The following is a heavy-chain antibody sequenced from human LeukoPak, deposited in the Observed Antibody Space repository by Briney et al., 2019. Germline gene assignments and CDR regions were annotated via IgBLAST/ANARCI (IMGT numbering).Heavy chain of an antibody. CDR2: TYLSGSP. J-gene: IGHJ3*02. V-gene: IGHV4-38-2*02. CDR1: GYSISSGYY. CDR3: ARSLAPHDYGDLPGAFDI. D-gene: IGHD4-17*01. Sequence: TSETLSLTCTVSGYSISSGYYWGWIRQPPGKGLEWIGRTYLSGSPYYNPSLKSRVTISVDTSKNQFSLKLSSVTAADTAVYYCARSLAPHDYGDLPGAFDIWGQGTMVTVSS.